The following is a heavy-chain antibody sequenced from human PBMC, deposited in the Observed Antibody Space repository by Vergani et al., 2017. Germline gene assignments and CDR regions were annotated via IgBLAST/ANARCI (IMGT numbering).Heavy chain of an antibody. J-gene: IGHJ4*02. CDR1: GFNFRSFG. CDR3: ARGHPVGSY. Sequence: ARLEQTGGGAVQPGGSLRLSCEASGFNFRSFGMHWLRQAPGKGLEWVAAIKGDGSAKQYVESVKGRFTISRDNAKSSLYLQMNSLRVADTAVYYCARGHPVGSYWGQGTLVTVSS. V-gene: IGHV3-7*01. D-gene: IGHD1-26*01. CDR2: IKGDGSAK.